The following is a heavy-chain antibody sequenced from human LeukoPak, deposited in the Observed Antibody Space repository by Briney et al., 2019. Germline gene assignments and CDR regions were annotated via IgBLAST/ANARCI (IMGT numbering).Heavy chain of an antibody. J-gene: IGHJ4*02. CDR2: VSTDSGNS. CDR1: GYTFTNYV. V-gene: IGHV1-8*02. D-gene: IGHD3-16*01. CDR3: ARGVSRGVDY. Sequence: ASVKVSCKASGYTFTNYVINWVRQATGQGLEWLGWVSTDSGNSDSAQKFQGSITLTRDTSISTVFLELRNLRSDDTAVYYCARGVSRGVDYWGQGTLVTVSS.